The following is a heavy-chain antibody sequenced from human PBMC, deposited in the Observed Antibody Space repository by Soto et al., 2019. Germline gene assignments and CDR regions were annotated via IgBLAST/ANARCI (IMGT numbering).Heavy chain of an antibody. CDR3: AKDTGETKKAYSSSSGLYYYYMDV. D-gene: IGHD6-6*01. CDR2: ISWNSGSI. CDR1: EFTFDDYA. Sequence: GGPLRLSCAASEFTFDDYAMHWVRQAPGKGLEWVSGISWNSGSIGYADSVKGRFTISRDNAKNSLYLQMNSLRAEDTALYYCAKDTGETKKAYSSSSGLYYYYMDVWGKGTTVTVSS. V-gene: IGHV3-9*01. J-gene: IGHJ6*03.